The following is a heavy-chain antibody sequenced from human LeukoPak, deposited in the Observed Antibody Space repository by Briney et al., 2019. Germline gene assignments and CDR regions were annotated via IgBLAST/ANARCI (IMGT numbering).Heavy chain of an antibody. CDR1: GGSFSGHY. V-gene: IGHV4-34*01. J-gene: IGHJ4*02. D-gene: IGHD2-2*01. CDR3: ASRVVVPAAPDPDY. Sequence: SETLSLTCAVYGGSFSGHYWSWIRQPPGKGLEWIGEINHSGSTNYNPSLKSRVTISVDTSKNQFALKLSSVTAADTAVYYCASRVVVPAAPDPDYWGQGTLVTVSS. CDR2: INHSGST.